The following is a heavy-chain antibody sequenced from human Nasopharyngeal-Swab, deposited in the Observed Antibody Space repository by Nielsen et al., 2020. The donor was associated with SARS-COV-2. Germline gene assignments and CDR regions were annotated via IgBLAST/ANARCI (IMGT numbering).Heavy chain of an antibody. V-gene: IGHV3-48*02. CDR2: ISSSSSTI. J-gene: IGHJ5*02. D-gene: IGHD4-11*01. Sequence: GESLKISSAASGFTFSSYSMNWVRQAPGKGLEWVSYISSSSSTIYYADSVKGRFTISRDNAKNSLYLQMNSLRDEDTAVYYCARDHYSNFDIWFDPWGQGTLVTVSS. CDR1: GFTFSSYS. CDR3: ARDHYSNFDIWFDP.